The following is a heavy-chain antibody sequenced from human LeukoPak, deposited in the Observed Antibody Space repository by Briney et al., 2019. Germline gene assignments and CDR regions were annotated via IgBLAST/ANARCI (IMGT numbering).Heavy chain of an antibody. CDR3: ARVGRYYDSSGYYYVSDYYMDV. J-gene: IGHJ6*03. D-gene: IGHD3-22*01. CDR2: INPNSGGT. CDR1: GYTFTGYY. V-gene: IGHV1-2*02. Sequence: ASVKVSCKASGYTFTGYYMHWVRQAPGQGLEWMGWINPNSGGTNYAQKFQGRVTMTRDTSISTAYMELSRLRSDETAVYYCARVGRYYDSSGYYYVSDYYMDVWGKGTTVTVSS.